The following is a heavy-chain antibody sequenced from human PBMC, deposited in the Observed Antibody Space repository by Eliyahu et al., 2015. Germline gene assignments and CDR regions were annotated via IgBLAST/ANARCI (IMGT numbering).Heavy chain of an antibody. CDR1: GYTFTSYG. J-gene: IGHJ4*02. Sequence: KASGYTFTSYGISWVRQAPGQGLEWMGWISAYNGNTNYAQKLQGRVTMTTDTSTSTAYMELRSLRSDDTAVYYCARDRFTTMVQGVITRFDYWGQGTLVTVSS. D-gene: IGHD3-10*01. CDR3: ARDRFTTMVQGVITRFDY. V-gene: IGHV1-18*01. CDR2: ISAYNGNT.